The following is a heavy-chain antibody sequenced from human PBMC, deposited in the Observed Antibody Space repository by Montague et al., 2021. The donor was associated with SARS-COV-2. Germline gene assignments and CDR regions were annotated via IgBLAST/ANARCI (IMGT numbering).Heavy chain of an antibody. V-gene: IGHV4-39*07. CDR3: ARVGGGRTFYY. CDR2: IYYSGSS. CDR1: GDSVSSTTYY. J-gene: IGHJ4*02. Sequence: SETLSLTCTVSGDSVSSTTYYWAWIRQPPGKGLEYIGTIYYSGSSYYNPSLKSRVAMSVDTSKNQFSLKLDSVTAADTAVYCCARVGGGRTFYYWGQGILVTVSS. D-gene: IGHD3-16*01.